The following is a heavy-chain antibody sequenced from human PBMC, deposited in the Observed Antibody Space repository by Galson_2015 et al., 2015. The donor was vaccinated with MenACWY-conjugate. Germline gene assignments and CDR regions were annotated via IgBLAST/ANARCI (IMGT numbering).Heavy chain of an antibody. CDR1: GGSISSYY. J-gene: IGHJ6*02. V-gene: IGHV4-59*01. CDR3: GRDRGVGGSNSGDYYYGMDV. CDR2: ISNSGNT. D-gene: IGHD3-10*01. Sequence: SETLSLTCTVSGGSISSYYWSWIRQPPGKGLEWIGSISNSGNTNYNPSLKSRVTISVDTSKKQFSLKLSSVTAADTAVYYCGRDRGVGGSNSGDYYYGMDVWGQGTTVTVSS.